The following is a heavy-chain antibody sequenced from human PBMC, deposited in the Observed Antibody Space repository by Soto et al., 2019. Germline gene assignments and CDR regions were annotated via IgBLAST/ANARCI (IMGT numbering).Heavy chain of an antibody. CDR3: VKEGTAGGGFAP. Sequence: QVQLVQSGAEVKKPGSSVKVSCKASGGTFGSYAISWVRQAPGQGLEWMGGIIPIFTTANYPQKFQGRVTITADESTSTAYMELSSLRSEDTALYYCVKEGTAGGGFAPWGQGTLVTVSS. CDR1: GGTFGSYA. CDR2: IIPIFTTA. D-gene: IGHD6-25*01. V-gene: IGHV1-69*01. J-gene: IGHJ5*02.